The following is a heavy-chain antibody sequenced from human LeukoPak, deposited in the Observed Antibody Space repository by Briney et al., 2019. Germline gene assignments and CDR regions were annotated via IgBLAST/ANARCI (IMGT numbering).Heavy chain of an antibody. CDR3: ARAGYYGSGSYYNPPFDP. J-gene: IGHJ5*02. D-gene: IGHD3-10*01. Sequence: PSETLSLTCTVSGGSIRSSYYYWGWIRQPPGKGLEWIGSIYDSGSTYYNPSLKSRVTISVDTSKNQFSLKLSSVTAADTAVYYCARAGYYGSGSYYNPPFDPWGQGTLVTVSS. CDR1: GGSIRSSYYY. V-gene: IGHV4-39*01. CDR2: IYDSGST.